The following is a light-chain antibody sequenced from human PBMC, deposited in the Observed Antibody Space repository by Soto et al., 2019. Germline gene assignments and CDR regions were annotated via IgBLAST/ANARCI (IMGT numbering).Light chain of an antibody. J-gene: IGKJ1*01. Sequence: DIQMAQSPSTLSASVGDRVTITCRASQSISSWLAWYRQKPGKAPKLLIYDASSLESGVPSRFSGSGSGTEFALTISSLQPDDFVTYYCQHYDSYPWTFGQGTK. V-gene: IGKV1-5*01. CDR1: QSISSW. CDR3: QHYDSYPWT. CDR2: DAS.